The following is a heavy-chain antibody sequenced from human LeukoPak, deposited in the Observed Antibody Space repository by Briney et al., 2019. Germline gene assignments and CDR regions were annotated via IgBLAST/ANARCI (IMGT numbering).Heavy chain of an antibody. V-gene: IGHV3-21*01. CDR3: ARSPSTVPYFDC. D-gene: IGHD4-11*01. CDR2: ISSSSSYI. CDR1: GFTFSSYS. Sequence: GGSLRLSCAASGFTFSSYSMNWVRQAPGKGLEWVSSISSSSSYIYYADSVKGRFTISRDNAKNSLYLQMNSLRAEDTAVYYCARSPSTVPYFDCWGQGTLVTVSS. J-gene: IGHJ4*02.